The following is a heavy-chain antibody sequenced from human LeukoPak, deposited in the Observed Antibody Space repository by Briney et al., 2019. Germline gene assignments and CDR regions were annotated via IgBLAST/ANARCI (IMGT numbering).Heavy chain of an antibody. D-gene: IGHD3-22*01. CDR1: GGSISSYF. V-gene: IGHV4-59*08. CDR3: ARLDPRGGYYGLDF. CDR2: IYYSGST. J-gene: IGHJ4*02. Sequence: SETLSLTCTVSGGSISSYFWSRIRQSPGKGLECIGYIYYSGSTNYNPSLKSRVTISVDTSKNQFSLKLRSVTAADTAVYYCARLDPRGGYYGLDFWGQGTLVTVSS.